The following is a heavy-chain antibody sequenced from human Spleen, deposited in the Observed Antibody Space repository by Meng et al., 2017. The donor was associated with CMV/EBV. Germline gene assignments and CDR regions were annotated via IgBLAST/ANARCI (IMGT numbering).Heavy chain of an antibody. Sequence: SVKVSCKVSGYTLTELSMHWVRQAPGQGLEWMGGIFPVFGTLNYAQKFQGRVTITTDESTSTAYMELSSLTSEDTAIYYCASLSGRYCSPTSCYPHFDYWGQGTLVTVSS. CDR1: GYTLTELS. D-gene: IGHD2-2*01. V-gene: IGHV1-69*05. CDR2: IFPVFGTL. CDR3: ASLSGRYCSPTSCYPHFDY. J-gene: IGHJ4*02.